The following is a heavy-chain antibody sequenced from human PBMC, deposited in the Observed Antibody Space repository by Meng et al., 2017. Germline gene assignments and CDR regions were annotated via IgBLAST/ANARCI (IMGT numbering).Heavy chain of an antibody. CDR1: GGSISSSSYY. J-gene: IGHJ3*02. CDR3: ARGSSGYYGVDAFEI. V-gene: IGHV4-39*07. CDR2: IYYSGST. D-gene: IGHD3-22*01. Sequence: SETLSLTCTVSGGSISSSSYYWGWIRQPPGKGLEWIGSIYYSGSTYYNPSLKSRVTISVDTSKNQFSLKLSSVTAADTAVYYCARGSSGYYGVDAFEIWGQGTMVTVSS.